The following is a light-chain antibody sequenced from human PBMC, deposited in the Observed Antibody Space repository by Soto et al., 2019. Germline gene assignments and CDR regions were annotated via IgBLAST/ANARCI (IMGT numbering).Light chain of an antibody. CDR2: EDT. Sequence: QSALTQPPSASGSRGQSVTISCTGTSSDVGAYKYVSWYQQHPSKAPKLIIYEDTKRPSGVPDRFSGSKSGNTASLTVSGLQAEDEADYYCTSYVGNDIWVFGGGTKLTVL. J-gene: IGLJ3*02. CDR3: TSYVGNDIWV. CDR1: SSDVGAYKY. V-gene: IGLV2-8*01.